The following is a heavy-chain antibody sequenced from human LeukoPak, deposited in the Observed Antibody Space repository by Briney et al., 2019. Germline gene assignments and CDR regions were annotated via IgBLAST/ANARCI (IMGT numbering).Heavy chain of an antibody. D-gene: IGHD3-22*01. CDR1: GFTFNNYA. CDR2: ISGRGDTT. J-gene: IGHJ4*02. V-gene: IGHV3-23*01. CDR3: AKDHNLGGYVLFDN. Sequence: GGSLRLSCAGSGFTFNNYAMSWVRQTPGKGLEWVSAISGRGDTTFYADAMKGRFTISRDNSQNTLYPQMNSLRAEDTAVYYCAKDHNLGGYVLFDNWGQGTLVTVSS.